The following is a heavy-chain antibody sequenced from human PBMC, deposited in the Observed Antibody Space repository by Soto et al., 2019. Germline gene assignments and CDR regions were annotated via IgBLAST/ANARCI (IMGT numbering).Heavy chain of an antibody. CDR2: IYTSGGA. J-gene: IGHJ3*02. CDR1: GGSISSYY. V-gene: IGHV4-4*07. CDR3: ARTRRQLWHAFDI. Sequence: QVQLQESGPGLVKPSETLSLTCTVSGGSISSYYWSWIQQPAGKGLEWIGRIYTSGGANYNATLKSRVTMSVATSKNQFSLKLSSVTAADTAVYYCARTRRQLWHAFDIWGQGTMVTVSS. D-gene: IGHD5-18*01.